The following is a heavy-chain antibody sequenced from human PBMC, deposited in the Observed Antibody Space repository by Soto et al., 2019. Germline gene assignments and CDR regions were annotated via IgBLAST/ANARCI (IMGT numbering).Heavy chain of an antibody. CDR3: AKSASGYYKLIDY. J-gene: IGHJ4*02. Sequence: GGSLRLSCAASGFTFNNYAMSWVRQAPGKGLEWVSGISGSGTYTYFADSVRGRFTISRDNSKNTLFLQMSSLRAEDTAIYYCAKSASGYYKLIDYWGQGTLVTVSS. V-gene: IGHV3-23*01. CDR2: ISGSGTYT. CDR1: GFTFNNYA. D-gene: IGHD5-12*01.